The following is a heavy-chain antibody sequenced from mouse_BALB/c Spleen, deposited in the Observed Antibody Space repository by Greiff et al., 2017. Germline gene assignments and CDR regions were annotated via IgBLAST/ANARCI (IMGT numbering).Heavy chain of an antibody. Sequence: VQLQQSGAELARPGASVKLSCKASGYTFTDYYINWVKQRTGQGLEWIGEIYPGSGNTYYNEKFKGKATLTADKSSSTAYMQLSSLTSEDSAVYFCARGGYYYAMDYWVKEPQSPSPQ. CDR2: IYPGSGNT. V-gene: IGHV1-77*01. J-gene: IGHJ4*01. CDR1: GYTFTDYY. D-gene: IGHD3-1*01. CDR3: ARGGYYYAMDY.